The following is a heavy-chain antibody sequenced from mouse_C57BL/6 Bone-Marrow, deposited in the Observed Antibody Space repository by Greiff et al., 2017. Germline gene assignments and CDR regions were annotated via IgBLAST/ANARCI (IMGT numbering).Heavy chain of an antibody. CDR2: IDPSDSYT. CDR1: GYTFTSYW. D-gene: IGHD2-14*01. J-gene: IGHJ2*01. CDR3: ARGYHPPDY. Sequence: QVQLKQPGAELVLPGASVKLSCKASGYTFTSYWMHWVKQRPGQGLEWIGEIDPSDSYTNYNQKFKGKATLTVDTSSSTAYMQLSSPTSEDSAVYYCARGYHPPDYWGQGTTLTVSS. V-gene: IGHV1-69*01.